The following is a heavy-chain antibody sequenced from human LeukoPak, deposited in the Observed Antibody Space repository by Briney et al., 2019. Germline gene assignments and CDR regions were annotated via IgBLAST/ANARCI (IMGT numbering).Heavy chain of an antibody. J-gene: IGHJ4*02. CDR2: IFYSGTT. CDR3: ARDLGGLGKIDQ. CDR1: GGSFSSGGYY. Sequence: SETLSLTCTVSGGSFSSGGYYWSWIRQHPGKGLEWIGYIFYSGTTYYNPSLKSRVIISVDASKNQFSLRLSSVTAADTAVYYCARDLGGLGKIDQWGQGTPVTVSS. V-gene: IGHV4-31*03. D-gene: IGHD7-27*01.